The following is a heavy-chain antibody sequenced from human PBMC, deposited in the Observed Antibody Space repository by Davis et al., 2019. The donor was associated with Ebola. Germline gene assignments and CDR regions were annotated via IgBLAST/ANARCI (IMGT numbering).Heavy chain of an antibody. J-gene: IGHJ6*02. D-gene: IGHD5-12*01. CDR2: IRSSDTTI. V-gene: IGHV3-11*01. CDR1: GFTLSDYY. CDR3: ARVATNVHYYYGMDV. Sequence: GGSLRLSCAASGFTLSDYYMSWIRQAPGKGLEWVSSIRSSDTTIYYSDPVKGQFTVSRDNAKNSLYLQMNSLSAEDTAVYYCARVATNVHYYYGMDVWGQGTTVTVSS.